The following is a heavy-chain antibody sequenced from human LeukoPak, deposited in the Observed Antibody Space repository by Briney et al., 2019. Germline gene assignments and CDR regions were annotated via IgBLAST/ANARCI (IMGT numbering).Heavy chain of an antibody. V-gene: IGHV1-2*04. Sequence: ASVKVSCKASGYTFTGYYMHWVRQAPGQGLEWMGWINPNSGGTNYAQKFQGWVTMTRDTSISTAYMELSRLRSDDTAVYYCAREGSWFGGGYFDYWGQGTLVTVS. CDR1: GYTFTGYY. CDR3: AREGSWFGGGYFDY. J-gene: IGHJ4*03. D-gene: IGHD3-10*01. CDR2: INPNSGGT.